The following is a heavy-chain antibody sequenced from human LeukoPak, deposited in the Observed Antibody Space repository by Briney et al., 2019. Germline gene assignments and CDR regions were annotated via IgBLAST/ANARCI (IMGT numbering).Heavy chain of an antibody. CDR2: IHPEGNEK. Sequence: GGSLRLSCAVSGFTFSNFWMSWVRQAPGRGLEWVANIHPEGNEKYRAESVKGRFTISRDNAKNSLFLQMNGLRVEDTAVYYCARGDAFSGDHWGQGTLVTVSS. J-gene: IGHJ4*02. CDR1: GFTFSNFW. CDR3: ARGDAFSGDH. V-gene: IGHV3-7*04.